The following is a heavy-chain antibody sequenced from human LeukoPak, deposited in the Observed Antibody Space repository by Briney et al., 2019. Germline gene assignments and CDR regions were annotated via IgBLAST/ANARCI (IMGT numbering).Heavy chain of an antibody. CDR2: INPNSGGT. V-gene: IGHV1-2*02. Sequence: ASVKVSCKASGYTFTGYYMHWVRQAPGQGLEWMGWINPNSGGTNYAQKFQGRVTMTRDTSISTAYMELSRLRSDDTAVYYCARVYSGYVNRGGGFAVYFDYWGQGTLVTVSS. J-gene: IGHJ4*02. CDR1: GYTFTGYY. CDR3: ARVYSGYVNRGGGFAVYFDY. D-gene: IGHD5-12*01.